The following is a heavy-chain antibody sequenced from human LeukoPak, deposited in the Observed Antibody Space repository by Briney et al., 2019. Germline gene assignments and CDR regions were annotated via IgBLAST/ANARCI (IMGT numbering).Heavy chain of an antibody. CDR3: ARDPKTGYLDY. J-gene: IGHJ4*02. CDR1: GYTFTGYY. V-gene: IGHV1-2*02. Sequence: ASVKVSCKASGYTFTGYYMHWVRQAPGQGLEWMGWINPNSGGTNYAQKFQGRVTITRDTSASTAYMELSSLRSEDTAVYFCARDPKTGYLDYWGQGTLVTVSS. D-gene: IGHD1-14*01. CDR2: INPNSGGT.